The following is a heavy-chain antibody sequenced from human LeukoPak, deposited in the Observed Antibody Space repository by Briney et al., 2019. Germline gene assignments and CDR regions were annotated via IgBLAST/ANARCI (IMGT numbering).Heavy chain of an antibody. CDR2: IYYSGST. Sequence: PSETLSLTCTVSGGSISSYYWSWIRQPPGKGLEWIGYIYYSGSTNYNPSLKSRVTISVDTSKNQFSLKLSSVPAADTAVYYCARVHITMVRGVTHPPFDYWGQGTLVTVSS. CDR1: GGSISSYY. CDR3: ARVHITMVRGVTHPPFDY. D-gene: IGHD3-10*01. J-gene: IGHJ4*02. V-gene: IGHV4-59*01.